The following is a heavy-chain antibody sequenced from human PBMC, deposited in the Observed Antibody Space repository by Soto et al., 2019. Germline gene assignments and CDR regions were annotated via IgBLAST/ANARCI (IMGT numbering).Heavy chain of an antibody. J-gene: IGHJ4*02. Sequence: QITLKESGPTLVKPTQTLTLTCTFSGFSLRTSGVGVGWIRQPPGKALEWLALIYWDDDKRYSPSLKSRLTTTKDTSKTQVVVTMTNMDPVDTATYYCAHRRKQQPFHSWGQGTLVTVSS. D-gene: IGHD6-13*01. CDR2: IYWDDDK. CDR3: AHRRKQQPFHS. CDR1: GFSLRTSGVG. V-gene: IGHV2-5*02.